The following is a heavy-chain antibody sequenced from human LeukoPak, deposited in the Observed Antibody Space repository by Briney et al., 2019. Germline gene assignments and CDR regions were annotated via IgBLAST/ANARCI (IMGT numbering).Heavy chain of an antibody. V-gene: IGHV3-21*01. CDR3: ARDYRTQYYYYYYMDV. J-gene: IGHJ6*03. Sequence: GGSLRLSCAASGFTFSNYSMNWVRQAPGKGLEWVSSISSSSSYIYYADSVKGRFTISRDNAKNSLYLQMNSLRAEDTAVYYCARDYRTQYYYYYYMDVWGKGTTVTVSS. D-gene: IGHD1-1*01. CDR1: GFTFSNYS. CDR2: ISSSSSYI.